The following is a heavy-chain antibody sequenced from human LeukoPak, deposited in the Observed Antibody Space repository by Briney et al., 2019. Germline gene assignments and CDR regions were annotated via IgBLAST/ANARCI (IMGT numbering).Heavy chain of an antibody. CDR3: ARDYIIAAAGPFDQ. CDR2: IWYDGSNK. Sequence: GRSLRLSCAASGFTFSSYGMHWVRQAPGKGLEWVAVIWYDGSNKYYADSAKGRFTISRDNSKNTLYLQMNSLRAEDTAVYYCARDYIIAAAGPFDQGGQGTLVTVSS. CDR1: GFTFSSYG. J-gene: IGHJ5*02. D-gene: IGHD6-13*01. V-gene: IGHV3-33*01.